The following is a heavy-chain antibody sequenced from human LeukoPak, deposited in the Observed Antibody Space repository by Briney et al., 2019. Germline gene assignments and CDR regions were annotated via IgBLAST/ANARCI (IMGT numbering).Heavy chain of an antibody. D-gene: IGHD4-23*01. J-gene: IGHJ4*02. Sequence: SQTLSLTCTVSGGSFSSCDYYWSWIRQPPGKGVEWIGYIYYSGSTYYNPSLKSRVTISVDTSKNQFSLKLSSVTAADTAVYYCDRDRNSDEAFDYWGQGTLVTVSS. CDR1: GGSFSSCDYY. V-gene: IGHV4-30-4*01. CDR2: IYYSGST. CDR3: DRDRNSDEAFDY.